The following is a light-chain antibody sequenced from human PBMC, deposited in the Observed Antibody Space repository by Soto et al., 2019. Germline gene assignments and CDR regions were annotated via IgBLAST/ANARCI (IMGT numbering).Light chain of an antibody. Sequence: EIVLTQSPGTLSSSPGERGTLACWASQSVSSSSLAWYQQRPGQAPRLLIYGASIRATDIPDRFSGSGSGTDFTLTISRLEPEDFAVYYCQQYGSSPLTFGGGTKVEIK. CDR2: GAS. CDR1: QSVSSSS. CDR3: QQYGSSPLT. V-gene: IGKV3-20*01. J-gene: IGKJ4*01.